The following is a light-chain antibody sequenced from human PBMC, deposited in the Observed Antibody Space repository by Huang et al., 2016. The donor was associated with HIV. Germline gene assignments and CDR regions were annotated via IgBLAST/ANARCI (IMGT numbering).Light chain of an antibody. V-gene: IGKV3-20*01. CDR1: HSVSSSY. CDR3: QQYSDSPIT. J-gene: IGKJ5*01. CDR2: GAS. Sequence: EIVLTQSPGTLSLSPGERATLSCRASHSVSSSYLAWYQQKRGQAPRLLIYGASSRATGIPARFSGSGSGTDFALTISRLEPEDFAVYYCQQYSDSPITFGQGTRLEIK.